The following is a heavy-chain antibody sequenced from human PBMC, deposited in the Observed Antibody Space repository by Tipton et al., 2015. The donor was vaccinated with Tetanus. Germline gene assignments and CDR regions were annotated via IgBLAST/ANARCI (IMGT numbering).Heavy chain of an antibody. V-gene: IGHV1-2*02. D-gene: IGHD3-10*01. Sequence: QLVQSGAEVKKPGASVKVSCKASGYTFNTFGIRWVRQAPGQGLEWMGWISPNNGGTNYAQNFQGRVTMTRDTSITTAYMELSRLTSDDTAMYYCATGPGSYSTYWGQGALVTVSS. CDR1: GYTFNTFG. CDR2: ISPNNGGT. CDR3: ATGPGSYSTY. J-gene: IGHJ4*02.